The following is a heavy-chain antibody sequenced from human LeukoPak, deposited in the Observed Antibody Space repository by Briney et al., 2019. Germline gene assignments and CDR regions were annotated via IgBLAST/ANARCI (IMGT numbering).Heavy chain of an antibody. CDR3: ARDINGYYYDSHGYYPTDL. D-gene: IGHD3-22*01. V-gene: IGHV1-18*01. CDR1: GYIFTSYG. Sequence: ASVKVSCKASGYIFTSYGISWVRQAPGQGREWMGCISDYNGNTNYPQRLQGRVTMTTDTSTTTAYMELRSLRSDDTAVYYCARDINGYYYDSHGYYPTDLWGQGTLVTVSS. J-gene: IGHJ5*02. CDR2: ISDYNGNT.